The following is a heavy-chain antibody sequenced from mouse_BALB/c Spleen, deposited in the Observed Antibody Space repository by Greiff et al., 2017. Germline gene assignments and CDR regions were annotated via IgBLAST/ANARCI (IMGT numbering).Heavy chain of an antibody. Sequence: EVHLVESGGGLVKPGGSLKLSCAASGFAFSSYDMSWVRQTPEKRLEWVAYISSGGGSTYYPDTVKGRFTISRDNAKNTLYLQMSSLKSEDTAMYYCARHGTTATWFAYWGQGTLVTVSA. CDR3: ARHGTTATWFAY. CDR1: GFAFSSYD. V-gene: IGHV5-12-1*01. CDR2: ISSGGGST. J-gene: IGHJ3*01. D-gene: IGHD1-2*01.